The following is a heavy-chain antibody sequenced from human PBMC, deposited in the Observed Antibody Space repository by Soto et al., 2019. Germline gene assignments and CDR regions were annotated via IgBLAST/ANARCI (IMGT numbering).Heavy chain of an antibody. CDR2: IYTSGST. Sequence: SEPLSLTCTVSGGSISNYYWSWVRQPAGKGLEWIGRIYTSGSTNYNPSLKSRVTMSIDTSNNHFSLNLKSVTAADTAVYYCARTVGAAYYFDFWGQGALVTVSS. CDR3: ARTVGAAYYFDF. D-gene: IGHD1-26*01. V-gene: IGHV4-4*07. J-gene: IGHJ4*02. CDR1: GGSISNYY.